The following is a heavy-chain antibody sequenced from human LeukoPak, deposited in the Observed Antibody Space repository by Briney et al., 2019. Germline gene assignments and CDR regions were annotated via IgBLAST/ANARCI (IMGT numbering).Heavy chain of an antibody. J-gene: IGHJ6*02. CDR3: ARELAAAVLIGGYYYGMDV. V-gene: IGHV3-66*01. CDR1: GFTVSSNY. CDR2: IYSGGST. D-gene: IGHD6-13*01. Sequence: PGGSLRLSCAASGFTVSSNYMSWVRQAPGKGLEWVSVIYSGGSTYYADSVKGRFPISRDNSKNTLYLQMNSLRAEDTAVYYCARELAAAVLIGGYYYGMDVWGQGTTVTVSS.